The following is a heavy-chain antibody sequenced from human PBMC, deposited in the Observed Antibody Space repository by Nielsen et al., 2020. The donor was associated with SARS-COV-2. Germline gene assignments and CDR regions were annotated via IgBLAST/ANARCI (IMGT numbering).Heavy chain of an antibody. CDR3: ARAEMATSYYYYGMDV. Sequence: WIRQPPGKGLEWIGEINHSGSTNYNPSLKSRVTISVDTSKNQFSLKLSSVTAADTAVYYCARAEMATSYYYYGMDVWGQGTTVTVSS. J-gene: IGHJ6*02. D-gene: IGHD5-24*01. CDR2: INHSGST. V-gene: IGHV4-34*01.